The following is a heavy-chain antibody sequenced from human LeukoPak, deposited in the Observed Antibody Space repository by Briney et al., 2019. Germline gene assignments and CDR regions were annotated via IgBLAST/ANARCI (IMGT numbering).Heavy chain of an antibody. CDR2: ISYDGSNK. Sequence: GGSLRLSCAASGFTFSSYAMHWVRQAPGKGLECVAVISYDGSNKYYADSVKGRFTISRDNSKNTLYLQMNSLRAEDTAVYYCARDGYGDYGDYWGQGTLVTVSS. V-gene: IGHV3-30-3*01. CDR1: GFTFSSYA. CDR3: ARDGYGDYGDY. D-gene: IGHD4-17*01. J-gene: IGHJ4*02.